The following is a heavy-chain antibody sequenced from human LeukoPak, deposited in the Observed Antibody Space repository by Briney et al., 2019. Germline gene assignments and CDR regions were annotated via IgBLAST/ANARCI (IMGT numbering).Heavy chain of an antibody. CDR3: ARDFDRYYFDY. D-gene: IGHD3-9*01. CDR2: ISWNSGSI. V-gene: IGHV3-9*01. CDR1: GFTFDDYA. J-gene: IGHJ4*02. Sequence: GRSLRLSCAASGFTFDDYAMHWVRQAPGKGLEWVSGISWNSGSIGYADSVKGRFTISRDNAKNSLYLQMNSLRAEDTALYYYARDFDRYYFDYWGQGTLVTVSS.